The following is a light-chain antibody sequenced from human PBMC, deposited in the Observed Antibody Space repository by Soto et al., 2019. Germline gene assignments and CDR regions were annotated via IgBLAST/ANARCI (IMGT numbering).Light chain of an antibody. J-gene: IGKJ1*01. CDR2: AAS. CDR3: LQDYNYPQRT. CDR1: QGIRND. Sequence: AIQMTQSPSSLSASVGDRVTITCRASQGIRNDLGWYQQKPGKAPKLLIYAASSLQSGVPSRFSGSGSGTGFTLTISSLQPEDFATYYCLQDYNYPQRTFGQGTKVEIK. V-gene: IGKV1-6*01.